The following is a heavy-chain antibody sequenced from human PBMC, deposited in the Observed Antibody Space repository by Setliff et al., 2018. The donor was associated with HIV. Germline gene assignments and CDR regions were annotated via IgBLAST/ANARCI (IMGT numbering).Heavy chain of an antibody. J-gene: IGHJ4*01. V-gene: IGHV1-69-2*01. Sequence: ASVKVSCKTSGYSFTDYYIHWVQQAPGKGLEWMGRVDPEDGETIYGGKFQGRVTITADTSTGTVYMELRSLKSEDTAVFFCAGEPYFDSGRPIAHWGQGTLVTVSS. CDR3: AGEPYFDSGRPIAH. CDR1: GYSFTDYY. D-gene: IGHD3-10*01. CDR2: VDPEDGET.